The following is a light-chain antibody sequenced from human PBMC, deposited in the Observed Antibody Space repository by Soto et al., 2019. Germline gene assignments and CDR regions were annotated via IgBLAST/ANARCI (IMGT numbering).Light chain of an antibody. Sequence: DIQMTQSPSTLSASVGDRVIITCRASESISSWLAWYQQKPGKAPKLLIYMASTLESGVPSRFSGSGSGTDFTLTISSLQPDDFAIYYCQQYKTYSRTFGQGTKV. CDR1: ESISSW. CDR2: MAS. V-gene: IGKV1-5*03. J-gene: IGKJ1*01. CDR3: QQYKTYSRT.